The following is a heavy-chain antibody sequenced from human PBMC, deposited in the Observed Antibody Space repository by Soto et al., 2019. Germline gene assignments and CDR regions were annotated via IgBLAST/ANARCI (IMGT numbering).Heavy chain of an antibody. Sequence: QVQLVESGGGVVQPGTSLRLSCAASGFTFTTYAMHWFRQAPGKGLEWVAAISSDGNNKYCADSVKGRFTISRDNSENTLSLQMNSLRAEDTAVYHCASGTSGSCYSAGVYWGQGTLATVSS. D-gene: IGHD2-15*01. CDR1: GFTFTTYA. V-gene: IGHV3-30-3*01. J-gene: IGHJ4*02. CDR2: ISSDGNNK. CDR3: ASGTSGSCYSAGVY.